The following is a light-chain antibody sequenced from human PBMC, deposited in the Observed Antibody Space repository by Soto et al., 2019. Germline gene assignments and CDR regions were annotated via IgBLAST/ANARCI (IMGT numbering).Light chain of an antibody. CDR1: QTISSW. CDR2: KAS. CDR3: QHYNSYSEA. Sequence: DIRMTQSPSTLSVSVGDRVTITCGASQTISSWLAWYQQKTGKAPKLLIYKASTLKSGVPSRLRGSGYGTELTITISSMQPDDFETYYCQHYNSYSEAFGQGTKVDIK. V-gene: IGKV1-5*03. J-gene: IGKJ1*01.